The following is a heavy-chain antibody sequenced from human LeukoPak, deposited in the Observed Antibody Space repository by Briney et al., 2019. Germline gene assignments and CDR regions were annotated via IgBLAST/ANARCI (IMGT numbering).Heavy chain of an antibody. CDR2: ISTSGIT. Sequence: SETLSLTCTVSGGSINSNYWTWIRQPGGRGLEWIGRISTSGITNYSPSLKSRVTISLDKSKSQFSLILASVTAADTALYYCAREASIAAAGWISDYWGQGTLVTVSS. D-gene: IGHD6-13*01. CDR3: AREASIAAAGWISDY. J-gene: IGHJ4*02. CDR1: GGSINSNY. V-gene: IGHV4-4*07.